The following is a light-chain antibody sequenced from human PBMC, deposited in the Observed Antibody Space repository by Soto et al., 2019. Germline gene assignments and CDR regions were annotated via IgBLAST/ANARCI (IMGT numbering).Light chain of an antibody. CDR3: QHSTYPPPT. Sequence: DVVMIQSPLSLPVTLGQPXXXXXXXXXXXIYSDRNTYVNWLHQRPRQSPMRLNYKVSKPDSGVPDRCSGSGSGTYFTLNSSMVDAEDAVVYCRQHSTYPPPTFGQGTKVEI. CDR2: KVS. CDR1: XXXIYSDRNTY. J-gene: IGKJ1*01. V-gene: IGKV2-30*01.